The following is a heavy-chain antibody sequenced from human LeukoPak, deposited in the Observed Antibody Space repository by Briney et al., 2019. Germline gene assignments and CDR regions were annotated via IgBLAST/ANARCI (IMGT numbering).Heavy chain of an antibody. CDR1: GFTFSSYS. CDR3: ARDSGHYYYDSSGPKDY. D-gene: IGHD3-22*01. Sequence: GGSLRLSCAASGFTFSSYSMNWVRQAPGKGLEWVSYISSSSSTIYYADSVKGRFTISRDNAKNSLYLQMNSLRAEDTAVYYCARDSGHYYYDSSGPKDYWGQGTLVTVSS. V-gene: IGHV3-48*04. CDR2: ISSSSSTI. J-gene: IGHJ4*02.